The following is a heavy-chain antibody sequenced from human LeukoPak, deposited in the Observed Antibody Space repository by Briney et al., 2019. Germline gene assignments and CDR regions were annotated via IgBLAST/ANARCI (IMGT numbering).Heavy chain of an antibody. CDR2: INPSGGST. V-gene: IGHV1-46*01. D-gene: IGHD3-10*01. Sequence: ASVKVSCKASGYTFTSYYMHWVRQAPGQGLEWMGIINPSGGSTSYAQKFQGRVTMTRDTSTSTVYMELSGLRSEDTAVYYCARDLLQTMVRGVIGYWGQGTLVTVSS. CDR3: ARDLLQTMVRGVIGY. J-gene: IGHJ4*02. CDR1: GYTFTSYY.